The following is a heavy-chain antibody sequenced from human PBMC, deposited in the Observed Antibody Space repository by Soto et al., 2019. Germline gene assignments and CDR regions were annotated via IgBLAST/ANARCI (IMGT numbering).Heavy chain of an antibody. J-gene: IGHJ3*02. CDR2: ISGSGGST. Sequence: GSLRLSCAASGFTFSSYAMSWVRQAPGKGLEWVSAISGSGGSTYYADSVKGRFTISRDNSKNTLYLQMNSLRAEDTAVYYCAKSNYPTYYDFWSGYNDAFDIWGQGTMVTVSS. CDR1: GFTFSSYA. V-gene: IGHV3-23*01. D-gene: IGHD3-3*01. CDR3: AKSNYPTYYDFWSGYNDAFDI.